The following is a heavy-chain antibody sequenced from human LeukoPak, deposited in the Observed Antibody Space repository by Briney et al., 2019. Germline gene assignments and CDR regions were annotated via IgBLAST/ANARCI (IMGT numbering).Heavy chain of an antibody. CDR1: GCTFSSYA. J-gene: IGHJ3*01. CDR3: AKRPRDSSGYYLGAFDG. V-gene: IGHV3-23*01. D-gene: IGHD3-22*01. Sequence: AGSLTLSCAASGCTFSSYAMTWVRQAPGKGLEWVSAISASGVDTYYPDSVKGRFTISRNNSKNTLYLHMGSLRAEDTAVYFCAKRPRDSSGYYLGAFDGWGQGTTVTVSS. CDR2: ISASGVDT.